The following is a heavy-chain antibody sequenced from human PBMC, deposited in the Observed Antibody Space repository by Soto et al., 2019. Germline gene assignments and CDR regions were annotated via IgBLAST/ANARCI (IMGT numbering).Heavy chain of an antibody. J-gene: IGHJ6*02. Sequence: QVQLQQSGPGLVKPSQTLSLTCAISGDSVSSNSAAWNWIRQSPSRGLEWRGRTYYRSKWYNDYAVSVKSRITINPDTAKNQFSLQLNSVTPEDTAVYYCARAYGSGSHYYYYYYGMDVWGQGTTVTVSS. V-gene: IGHV6-1*01. CDR2: TYYRSKWYN. D-gene: IGHD3-10*01. CDR3: ARAYGSGSHYYYYYYGMDV. CDR1: GDSVSSNSAA.